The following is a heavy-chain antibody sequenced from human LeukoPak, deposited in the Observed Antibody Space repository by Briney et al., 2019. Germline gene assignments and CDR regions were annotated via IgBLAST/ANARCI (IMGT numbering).Heavy chain of an antibody. V-gene: IGHV4-34*01. J-gene: IGHJ6*03. CDR1: GGSFSGYY. Sequence: PSETLSLTCAVYGGSFSGYYWSWIRQPPGKGLEWIGEINHSGSTNYNPSLKSRVTISVDTSKNQFSLKLSSVTAADTAVYYCARGLNDYGDYGYYYYMDVWGKGTTVTVSS. CDR3: ARGLNDYGDYGYYYYMDV. CDR2: INHSGST. D-gene: IGHD4-17*01.